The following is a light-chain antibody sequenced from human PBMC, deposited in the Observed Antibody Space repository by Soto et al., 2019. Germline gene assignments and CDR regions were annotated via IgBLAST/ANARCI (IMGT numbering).Light chain of an antibody. Sequence: QSALTQPASVSGCPGQSITISCTGTNSDVGGFDFVSWYQHHPGKAPKLMIYEVTNRPSGVSDRFSGSKSGSTASLTISRLQAEDEADYYCSSYSTSSTLYVFGTGTKVTVL. J-gene: IGLJ1*01. CDR2: EVT. CDR3: SSYSTSSTLYV. V-gene: IGLV2-14*01. CDR1: NSDVGGFDF.